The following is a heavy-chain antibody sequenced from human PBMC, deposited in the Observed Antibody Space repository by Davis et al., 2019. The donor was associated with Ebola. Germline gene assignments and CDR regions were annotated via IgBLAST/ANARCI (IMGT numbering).Heavy chain of an antibody. D-gene: IGHD5-12*01. J-gene: IGHJ4*02. Sequence: PSDPLSPTCPIPGDTFSGRSGAWNWIRQSPSRGLEWLGRTYYSSKWYTDSTLSVKSRITISADTAKNQLSLHLDSVTPEDTAVYYCARGGLRSAFDQWGQGTLVTVSS. CDR1: GDTFSGRSGA. V-gene: IGHV6-1*01. CDR3: ARGGLRSAFDQ. CDR2: TYYSSKWYT.